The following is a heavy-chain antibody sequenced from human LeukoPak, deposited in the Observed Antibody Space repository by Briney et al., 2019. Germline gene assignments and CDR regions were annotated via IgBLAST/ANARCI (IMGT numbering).Heavy chain of an antibody. D-gene: IGHD3-16*01. CDR3: AKGGSRGAFDI. CDR1: GFSFSSYS. CDR2: ISFDGSKK. Sequence: GGSLRLSCAASGFSFSSYSMNWVRQAPGKGMEWVRLISFDGSKKYYADSVKGRFTISRDNSKNTLYLEMNSLRAEDTAVYYCAKGGSRGAFDIWGQGTMVTVSS. J-gene: IGHJ3*02. V-gene: IGHV3-30*18.